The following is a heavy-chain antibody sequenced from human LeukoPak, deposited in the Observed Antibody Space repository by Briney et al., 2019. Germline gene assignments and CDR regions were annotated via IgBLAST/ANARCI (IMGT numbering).Heavy chain of an antibody. D-gene: IGHD6-19*01. CDR2: IKQDGTEK. V-gene: IGHV3-7*01. Sequence: GGSLRLSCAASGSTFSGYWMSWLRQAPGKGLEWVANIKQDGTEKYYVDSVKGRFIISRDNAKNSLYLQMNSLRAEDTAVYYCARDGSGWSVYWGQGTLVTVSS. CDR3: ARDGSGWSVY. J-gene: IGHJ4*02. CDR1: GSTFSGYW.